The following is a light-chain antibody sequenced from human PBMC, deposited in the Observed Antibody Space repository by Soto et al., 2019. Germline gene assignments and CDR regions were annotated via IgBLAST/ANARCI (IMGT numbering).Light chain of an antibody. CDR2: SAS. CDR1: QFVSTN. V-gene: IGKV3-15*01. Sequence: EVVMTQSPATLSVSPGERATLSCRASQFVSTNLAWYQQKPGQAPRLLIYSASTRATGIPDRFSGSGSGTAFTLTISSLQSEDFGVYYCQQFNNWPPLTFGGGTKVEIK. CDR3: QQFNNWPPLT. J-gene: IGKJ4*01.